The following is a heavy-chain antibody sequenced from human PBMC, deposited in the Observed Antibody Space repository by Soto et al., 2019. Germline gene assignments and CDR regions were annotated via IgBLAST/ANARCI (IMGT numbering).Heavy chain of an antibody. D-gene: IGHD3-16*01. CDR1: GFMFNDYE. V-gene: IGHV3-48*03. J-gene: IGHJ4*02. CDR2: ISEGGTTT. CDR3: VRDARGGGLLLWDC. Sequence: VQLVESGGGLAQSGGSLRLSCAASGFMFNDYEMNWVRQAPGKGLEWVSYISEGGTTTHYTDSVKGRFTISRDNAKESLYLQMNSLPPEETATYFCVRDARGGGLLLWDCWGQGVVVSVSS.